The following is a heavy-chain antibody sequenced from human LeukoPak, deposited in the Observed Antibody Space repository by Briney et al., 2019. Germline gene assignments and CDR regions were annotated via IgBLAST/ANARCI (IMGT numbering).Heavy chain of an antibody. J-gene: IGHJ4*02. Sequence: PGGSLRLSCAASGFTFDDYAMHWVRQAPGKGLEWVSGISRNGDNINYADSVKGRFTISRDNAKNTLYLQMNSLRAEDTAMYYCVRAVGGNDGRTFGYWAQGTLVTVSS. CDR1: GFTFDDYA. D-gene: IGHD3-3*01. V-gene: IGHV3-9*01. CDR2: ISRNGDNI. CDR3: VRAVGGNDGRTFGY.